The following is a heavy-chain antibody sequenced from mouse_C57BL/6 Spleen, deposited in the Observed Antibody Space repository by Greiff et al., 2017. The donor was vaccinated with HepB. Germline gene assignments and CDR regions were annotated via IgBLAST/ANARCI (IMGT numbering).Heavy chain of an antibody. J-gene: IGHJ3*01. CDR3: ASYEGIFFAY. D-gene: IGHD2-3*01. V-gene: IGHV3-6*01. CDR1: GYSITSGYY. CDR2: ISYDGSN. Sequence: EVKLQESGPGLVKPSQSLSLTCSVTGYSITSGYYWNWIRQFPGNKLEWMGYISYDGSNNYNPSLKNRISITRDTSKNQFFLKLNSVTTEDTATYYCASYEGIFFAYWGQGTLVTVSA.